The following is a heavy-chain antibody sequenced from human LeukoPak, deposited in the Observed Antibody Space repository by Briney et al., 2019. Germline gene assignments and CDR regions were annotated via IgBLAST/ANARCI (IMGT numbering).Heavy chain of an antibody. CDR1: GYTFTGYY. Sequence: ASVKVSCKASGYTFTGYYMHWVRQAPGQGLEWMGWINPNSGGTNYAQKFQGRATMTRDTSISTAYMELSRLRSDDTAVYYCAKSATMIVVRGVIDYWGQGTLVTVSS. CDR2: INPNSGGT. D-gene: IGHD3-22*01. CDR3: AKSATMIVVRGVIDY. J-gene: IGHJ4*02. V-gene: IGHV1-2*02.